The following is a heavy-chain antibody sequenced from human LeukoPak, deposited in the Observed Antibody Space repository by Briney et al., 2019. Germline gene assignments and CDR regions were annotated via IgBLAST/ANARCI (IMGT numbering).Heavy chain of an antibody. D-gene: IGHD3-22*01. J-gene: IGHJ5*02. CDR2: ISSNAGYI. Sequence: GGSLRLSCAASGFTFSSFAMNWVRQAPGKGLEWVSCISSNAGYIYYADSVRGRFTISRDNAKNSLYLQMSSLRAEDTAVYYCARASGTLSHYYDSSAWGQGTLVTVSS. CDR3: ARASGTLSHYYDSSA. CDR1: GFTFSSFA. V-gene: IGHV3-21*01.